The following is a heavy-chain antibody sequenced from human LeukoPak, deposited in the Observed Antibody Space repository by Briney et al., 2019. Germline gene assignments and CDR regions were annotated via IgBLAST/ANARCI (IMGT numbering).Heavy chain of an antibody. Sequence: GESLKISCKASGYTFTNYWIGWVRQMPGKGLEWMGIIYPDDSDTKYSPSFQGQVTISVDESISTAYLQWSSLKASDTAIYYCARHEVGGDSSSGFESYYYMDVWGKGTAVTVSS. CDR1: GYTFTNYW. CDR3: ARHEVGGDSSSGFESYYYMDV. J-gene: IGHJ6*03. CDR2: IYPDDSDT. D-gene: IGHD3-3*01. V-gene: IGHV5-51*01.